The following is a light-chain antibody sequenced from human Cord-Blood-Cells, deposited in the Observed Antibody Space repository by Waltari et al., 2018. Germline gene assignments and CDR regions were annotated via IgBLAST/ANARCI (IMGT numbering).Light chain of an antibody. CDR2: DVS. J-gene: IGLJ3*02. Sequence: QSALTQPLSVSGSPGPSVTLSCTGTSTHVGGYHYVSWYQQHPGKAPKLMIYDVSKRPSGVPDRFSGSKSGNTASLTISGLQAEDEADYYCCSYAGSYTLVFGGGTKLTVL. CDR3: CSYAGSYTLV. CDR1: STHVGGYHY. V-gene: IGLV2-11*01.